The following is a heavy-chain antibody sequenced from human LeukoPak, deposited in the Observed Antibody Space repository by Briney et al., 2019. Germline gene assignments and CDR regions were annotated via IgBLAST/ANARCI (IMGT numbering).Heavy chain of an antibody. V-gene: IGHV3-23*01. Sequence: GGSLRLSCAASGFTFSSYSMTWVRQAPGKGLDWVSVINYSGRDTFYADSVKGRFTISRDNSKNTLYLEMNSLRVEDTAIYYCAKAPAGIRRPLEYWGQGSLVTVSA. D-gene: IGHD2-2*02. CDR1: GFTFSSYS. J-gene: IGHJ4*02. CDR2: INYSGRDT. CDR3: AKAPAGIRRPLEY.